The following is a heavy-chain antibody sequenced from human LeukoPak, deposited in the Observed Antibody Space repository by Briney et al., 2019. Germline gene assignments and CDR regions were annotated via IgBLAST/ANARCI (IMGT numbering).Heavy chain of an antibody. Sequence: GRSLRLSCAASGFTFSSYGMHWVRQAPGKGLEWVAFISSDGSNKNYADSVKGRFTISRDNSKNTLYLQMNSLRAEDTAVYYCARDYWNYYDSSGYLDPWGQGTLVTVSS. J-gene: IGHJ5*02. CDR3: ARDYWNYYDSSGYLDP. CDR1: GFTFSSYG. D-gene: IGHD3-22*01. CDR2: ISSDGSNK. V-gene: IGHV3-30*03.